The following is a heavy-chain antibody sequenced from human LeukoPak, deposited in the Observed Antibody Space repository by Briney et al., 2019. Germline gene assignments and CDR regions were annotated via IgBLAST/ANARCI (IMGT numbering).Heavy chain of an antibody. D-gene: IGHD2-15*01. J-gene: IGHJ6*03. V-gene: IGHV3-7*01. CDR2: IKEDGSEK. Sequence: PGGSLRLSCDASGFPFSRYWMSWVRQAPGKGLEGVANIKEDGSEKYYVGSVKGRLTIYRDNAKNSLSLQIKRPRAEDTAVYYCARQKAVVVVAATPDEDYGDYVDYYYYMDVWGKGTTVTVSS. CDR1: GFPFSRYW. CDR3: ARQKAVVVVAATPDEDYGDYVDYYYYMDV.